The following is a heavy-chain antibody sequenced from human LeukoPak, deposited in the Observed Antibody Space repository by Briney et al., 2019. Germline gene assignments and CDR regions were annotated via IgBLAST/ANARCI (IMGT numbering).Heavy chain of an antibody. Sequence: PAETLSLTCTVSGGSISSGAHYWSWIRQHPGQGLEWIAYIYHTGSSYYNPSLKSRLTISVEIFKKQFFLKLTSVTAADSAVYFWARESTSRGDAFDIWGQGSLVTVSS. CDR1: GGSISSGAHY. D-gene: IGHD2/OR15-2a*01. J-gene: IGHJ3*02. V-gene: IGHV4-31*03. CDR3: ARESTSRGDAFDI. CDR2: IYHTGSS.